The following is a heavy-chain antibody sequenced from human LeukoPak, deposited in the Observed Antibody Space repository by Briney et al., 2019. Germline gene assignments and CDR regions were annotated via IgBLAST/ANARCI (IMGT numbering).Heavy chain of an antibody. CDR1: SYTFTSYG. Sequence: GASVKVSCKASSYTFTSYGIGWVRQAPGQGLEWMGGSIPIFGITNYAQKFQGRVTITADESTSTAYMELSSLRSEDTAVYYCAGALHLELHYYFDYWGQGTLVTVSS. CDR3: AGALHLELHYYFDY. D-gene: IGHD1-1*01. J-gene: IGHJ4*02. CDR2: SIPIFGIT. V-gene: IGHV1-69*13.